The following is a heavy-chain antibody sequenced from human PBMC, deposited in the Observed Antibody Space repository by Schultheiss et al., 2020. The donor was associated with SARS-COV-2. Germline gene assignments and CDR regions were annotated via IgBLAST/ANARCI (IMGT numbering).Heavy chain of an antibody. CDR3: ARDYDFWSGYYGY. V-gene: IGHV3-NL1*01. CDR1: GFTFSSYG. J-gene: IGHJ4*02. Sequence: GGSLRLSCAASGFTFSSYGMHWVRQAPGKGLEWVSVIYSGGSTYYADSVKGRFTISRDNAKNSLYLQMNSLRAEDTAVYYCARDYDFWSGYYGYWGQGTLVTVSS. CDR2: IYSGGST. D-gene: IGHD3-3*01.